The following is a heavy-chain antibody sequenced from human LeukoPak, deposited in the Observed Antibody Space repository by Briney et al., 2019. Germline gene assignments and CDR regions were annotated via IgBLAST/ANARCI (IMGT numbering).Heavy chain of an antibody. D-gene: IGHD3-3*01. CDR1: GFNFSTSA. V-gene: IGHV3-23*01. J-gene: IGHJ4*02. CDR2: VFGSGGAT. Sequence: PGGSLRLSCAASGFNFSTSAMSWVRQAPDKGLEWVSSVFGSGGATFYADSVKGRCTISRDNSKNTLHLQMNSLRAEDTAVYYCAKDLEYTYYFDSWGQGTLLTVSS. CDR3: AKDLEYTYYFDS.